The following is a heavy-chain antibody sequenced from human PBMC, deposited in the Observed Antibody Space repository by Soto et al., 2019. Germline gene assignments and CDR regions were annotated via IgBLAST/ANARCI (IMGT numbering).Heavy chain of an antibody. CDR2: IKQDGSEK. CDR1: GFTFSSYW. J-gene: IGHJ4*02. D-gene: IGHD3-22*01. V-gene: IGHV3-7*01. Sequence: GESLKISCAASGFTFSSYWMSWVRQAPGKGLEWVANIKQDGSEKYYVDSVKGRFTISRDNAKNSLYLQMNSLRAEDTAVYYCARDVLTYYDSSGSPDYWGQGTLVTVSS. CDR3: ARDVLTYYDSSGSPDY.